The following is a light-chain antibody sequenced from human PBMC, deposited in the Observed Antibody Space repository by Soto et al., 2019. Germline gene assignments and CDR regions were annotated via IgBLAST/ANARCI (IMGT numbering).Light chain of an antibody. Sequence: QSVLTQPPSVSATPGQRVTISCSGSSSNIGNNYVAWYQQFPGTAPKLLIYDNSERPSGIPDRFSGSKSGTSATLGITGLQTGDEADYYCGTWDNSLSAVVFGGGTQLTVL. CDR1: SSNIGNNY. V-gene: IGLV1-51*01. J-gene: IGLJ2*01. CDR3: GTWDNSLSAVV. CDR2: DNS.